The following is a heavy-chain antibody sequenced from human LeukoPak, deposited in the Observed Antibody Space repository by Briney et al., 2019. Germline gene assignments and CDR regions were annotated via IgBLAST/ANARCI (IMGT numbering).Heavy chain of an antibody. V-gene: IGHV4-4*07. J-gene: IGHJ4*02. CDR2: SYISGST. Sequence: PSETLSLTCTVSGGSISSYYWSWIRQPAGKGLEWIGRSYISGSTTYNPSLNSRVTMSVDTSKNQFSLKLSSVTAADTAVYYCARGPRWGYSLGYWGQGTLVTVSS. D-gene: IGHD3-16*02. CDR3: ARGPRWGYSLGY. CDR1: GGSISSYY.